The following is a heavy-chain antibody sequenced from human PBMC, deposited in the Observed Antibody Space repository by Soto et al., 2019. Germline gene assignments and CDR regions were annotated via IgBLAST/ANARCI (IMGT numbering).Heavy chain of an antibody. CDR2: ISYDGSNK. D-gene: IGHD3-10*01. CDR3: ARVKPVLLWFGELLYN. CDR1: GFTFSSYA. J-gene: IGHJ4*02. Sequence: GGSLRLSCAASGFTFSSYAMHWVRQAPGKGLEWVAVISYDGSNKYYADSVKGRFTISRDNSKNTLYLQMNSLRAEDTAVYYCARVKPVLLWFGELLYNWGQGTLVPVSS. V-gene: IGHV3-30-3*01.